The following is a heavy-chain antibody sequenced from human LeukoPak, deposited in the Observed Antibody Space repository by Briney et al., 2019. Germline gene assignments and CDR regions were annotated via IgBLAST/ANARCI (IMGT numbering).Heavy chain of an antibody. D-gene: IGHD6-13*01. CDR3: AKSVGSSSWSRGDY. CDR2: ISGSGGST. Sequence: GGSLRLSCAASGFTFSSYAMSWVRQAPGKGLEWVSAISGSGGSTYYADSVKGRFTISRDNSKNTPYLQMNSLRAEDTAVYYCAKSVGSSSWSRGDYWGQGTLVTVSS. V-gene: IGHV3-23*01. J-gene: IGHJ4*02. CDR1: GFTFSSYA.